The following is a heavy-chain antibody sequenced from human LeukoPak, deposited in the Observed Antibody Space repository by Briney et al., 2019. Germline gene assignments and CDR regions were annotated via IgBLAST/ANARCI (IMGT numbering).Heavy chain of an antibody. CDR2: INTDGGTT. J-gene: IGHJ6*04. CDR3: AELGITMIGGV. Sequence: GGSLRLSCAASGFTFNTYWMHWVRQAPGKGLFWVSRINTDGGTTNYADSVKGRFTISRDNAKNSLYLQMNSLRAEDTAVYYCAELGITMIGGVWGKGTTVTISS. CDR1: GFTFNTYW. V-gene: IGHV3-74*01. D-gene: IGHD3-10*02.